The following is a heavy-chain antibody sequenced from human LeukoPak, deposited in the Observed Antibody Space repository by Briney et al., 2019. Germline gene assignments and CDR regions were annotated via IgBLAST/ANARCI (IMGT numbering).Heavy chain of an antibody. D-gene: IGHD3-3*01. CDR3: ARDRRYDFWSGYYLNNWFDP. Sequence: SETLSLTCTVSGGSISNKYWSWIRQPPGKGLEWIGYIYYSGSTNYNPSLKSRVTISVDTSKNQFSLKLSSVTAADTAVYYCARDRRYDFWSGYYLNNWFDPWGQGTLVTVSS. J-gene: IGHJ5*02. V-gene: IGHV4-59*12. CDR1: GGSISNKY. CDR2: IYYSGST.